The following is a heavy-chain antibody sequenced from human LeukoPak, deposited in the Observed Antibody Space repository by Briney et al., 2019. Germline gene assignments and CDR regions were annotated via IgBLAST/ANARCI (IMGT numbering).Heavy chain of an antibody. CDR1: GFTFSSYA. V-gene: IGHV3-23*01. CDR2: ISGSGGST. Sequence: GGSLRLSCAASGFTFSSYAMSWVRQAPGKGLEWVTAISGSGGSTYYADSVKGRFTISRDNSKNTLYLQMSSLRAEDTAVYYCAAYSSSWPNWFDPWGQGTLVTVSS. J-gene: IGHJ5*02. CDR3: AAYSSSWPNWFDP. D-gene: IGHD6-13*01.